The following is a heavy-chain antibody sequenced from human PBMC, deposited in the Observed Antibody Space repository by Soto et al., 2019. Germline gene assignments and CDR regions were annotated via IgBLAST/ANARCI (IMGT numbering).Heavy chain of an antibody. CDR1: GYTFTGYY. CDR3: VRSLSTIGARPDY. D-gene: IGHD6-6*01. CDR2: INPNTGGT. V-gene: IGHV1-2*02. J-gene: IGHJ4*02. Sequence: QVHLVQSGAEVVKPGASVTVSCEASGYTFTGYYIHWVRQAPGQGLEYMGWINPNTGGTKYAQRFQGRVTMTRDTSINTAYMELSWLTSDDTAVYFCVRSLSTIGARPDYWGQGTLVTVSP.